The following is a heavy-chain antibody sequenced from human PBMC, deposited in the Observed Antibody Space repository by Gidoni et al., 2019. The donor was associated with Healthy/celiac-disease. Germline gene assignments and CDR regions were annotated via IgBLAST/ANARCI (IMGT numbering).Heavy chain of an antibody. D-gene: IGHD3-3*01. CDR3: TTGSRDYDFWSGQYYYYMDV. CDR2: ITRKADGETT. J-gene: IGHJ6*03. Sequence: EVQLVDSGGGLVKPGGSLRLPCAASRFTRSNVWMDWVRQAPGKGLEWVGRITRKADGETTDYAAPVKGRFTISRDASKNIVYLQMKSLKTEDTAVYYCTTGSRDYDFWSGQYYYYMDVWGKGTTVTVSS. V-gene: IGHV3-15*07. CDR1: RFTRSNVW.